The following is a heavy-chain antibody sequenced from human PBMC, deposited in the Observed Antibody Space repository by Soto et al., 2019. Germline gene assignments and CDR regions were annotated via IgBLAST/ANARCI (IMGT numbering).Heavy chain of an antibody. V-gene: IGHV3-7*01. CDR2: IKQDGSEK. J-gene: IGHJ6*02. Sequence: QPGGSLRLSCAASGFTFSSYWMSWVRQAPGKGLEWVANIKQDGSEKYYVDSVKGRFTISRDNAKNSLYLQMNSLRAEDTAVYYCARDRYCSSTSCLYYYYYYGMDVWGQGTTVTVSS. CDR1: GFTFSSYW. D-gene: IGHD2-2*01. CDR3: ARDRYCSSTSCLYYYYYYGMDV.